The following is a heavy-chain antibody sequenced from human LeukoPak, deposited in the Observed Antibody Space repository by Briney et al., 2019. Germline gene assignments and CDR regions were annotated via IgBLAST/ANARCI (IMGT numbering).Heavy chain of an antibody. CDR2: INPNSGGT. CDR3: ARDRSELRFFDWFLDF. CDR1: GYTFTGSY. J-gene: IGHJ4*02. Sequence: ASVKVSCKASGYTFTGSYMHWVRQAPGQGLEWMGWINPNSGGTNYAQKFQGRVTMTRDMSISTAYMELSRLTSDDTAVYYCARDRSELRFFDWFLDFWGQGTLVTVSS. V-gene: IGHV1-2*02. D-gene: IGHD3-9*01.